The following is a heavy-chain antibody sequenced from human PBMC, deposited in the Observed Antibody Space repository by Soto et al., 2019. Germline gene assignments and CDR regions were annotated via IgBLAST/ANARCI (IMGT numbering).Heavy chain of an antibody. CDR3: AKDPKTMPYLDYYYYMDV. CDR1: GFTFSSYG. J-gene: IGHJ6*03. CDR2: ISYDGSNK. V-gene: IGHV3-30*18. Sequence: GGSLRLSCAASGFTFSSYGMHWVRQAPGKGLEWVAVISYDGSNKYYADSVKGRFTISRDNSKNTLYLQMNSLRAEDTAVYYCAKDPKTMPYLDYYYYMDVWGKGTTVTVSS. D-gene: IGHD2-2*01.